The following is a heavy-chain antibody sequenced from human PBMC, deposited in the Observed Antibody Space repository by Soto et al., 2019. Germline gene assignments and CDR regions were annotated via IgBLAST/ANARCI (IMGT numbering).Heavy chain of an antibody. CDR2: IYYSGST. CDR3: ARSPNYYYYGFDV. D-gene: IGHD3-10*01. Sequence: SETLSLTCTVSGGSVSSGDYFWSWLRQPPGKRLEWIAYIYYSGSTNYNPSLKSRATISVDTSKSQVSPTLTSMTAADAALYYCARSPNYYYYGFDVWGQGTAVTVSS. CDR1: GGSVSSGDYF. J-gene: IGHJ6*02. V-gene: IGHV4-61*08.